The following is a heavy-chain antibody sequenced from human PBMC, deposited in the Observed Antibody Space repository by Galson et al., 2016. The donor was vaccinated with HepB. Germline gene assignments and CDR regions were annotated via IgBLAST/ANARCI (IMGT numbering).Heavy chain of an antibody. V-gene: IGHV4-4*02. CDR3: ARDQGEHTYAHDY. CDR1: GVSVTGGNW. D-gene: IGHD2-2*01. J-gene: IGHJ4*02. Sequence: SETLSLTCAVSGVSVTGGNWWNWVRQTPGKGLEWIGEILHGGSTNYNPSLKSRVTILLDNSKSQVSLILNSVTATDTAVYYCARDQGEHTYAHDYWGQGILVTVSS. CDR2: ILHGGST.